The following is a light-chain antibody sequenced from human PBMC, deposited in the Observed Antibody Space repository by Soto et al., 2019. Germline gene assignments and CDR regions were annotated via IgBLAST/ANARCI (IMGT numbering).Light chain of an antibody. CDR2: GAS. J-gene: IGKJ1*01. CDR1: QSVSKY. CDR3: HQYTSSPWT. V-gene: IGKV3-20*01. Sequence: EIVLTQSPSTLSLSPGEGATLSCRASQSVSKYLAWFQQKPGQAPRVLIYGASTRATGIPDRFTGSGSGTDFSLTISRLEPEDSAVYYCHQYTSSPWTLGQGTRVDIK.